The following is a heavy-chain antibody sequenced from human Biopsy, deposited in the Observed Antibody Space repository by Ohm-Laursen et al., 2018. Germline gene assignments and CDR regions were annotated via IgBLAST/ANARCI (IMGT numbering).Heavy chain of an antibody. V-gene: IGHV1-8*01. CDR2: LNPVSGNS. CDR3: GRAVRNQLLTDP. D-gene: IGHD1-7*01. Sequence: ESSVKVSCKASGYMFTSYDITWVQQASGQGPEWIGWLNPVSGNSNFGQKFRGRVTVTSDTSISTAYMELSGLTSDDTATYYCGRAVRNQLLTDPWGQGTLVTVTS. CDR1: GYMFTSYD. J-gene: IGHJ5*02.